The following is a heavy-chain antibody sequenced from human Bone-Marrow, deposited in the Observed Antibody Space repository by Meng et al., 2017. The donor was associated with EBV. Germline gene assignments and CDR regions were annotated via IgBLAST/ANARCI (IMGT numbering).Heavy chain of an antibody. J-gene: IGHJ5*02. CDR1: GGSFSDSY. D-gene: IGHD3-22*01. CDR2: IIHSGGT. Sequence: QVQHQQWGAVLLKPADTLPLPGAVYGGSFSDSYWSWIRQTPGKGLEWIGEIIHSGGTNYNPSLKSRVTISVDTSKNQFSLNLSSMTAADSAVYYCARERHYYDNNDSYSHDWFDPWGQGTLVTVSS. V-gene: IGHV4-34*12. CDR3: ARERHYYDNNDSYSHDWFDP.